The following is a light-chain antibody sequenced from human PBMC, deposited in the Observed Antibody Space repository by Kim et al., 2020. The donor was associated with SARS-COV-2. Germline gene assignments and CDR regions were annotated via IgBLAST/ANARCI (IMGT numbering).Light chain of an antibody. CDR3: QQYHTHST. Sequence: DIQMTQSPSILPASVGDTVTITCRASQNVNIWLAWYQQKPGQVPKLLIHKTSGLQGGVPSRFSGGGSGTDFTLTISSLQPDDFATYYCQQYHTHSTFGQGTKVDIK. V-gene: IGKV1-5*03. CDR2: KTS. J-gene: IGKJ1*01. CDR1: QNVNIW.